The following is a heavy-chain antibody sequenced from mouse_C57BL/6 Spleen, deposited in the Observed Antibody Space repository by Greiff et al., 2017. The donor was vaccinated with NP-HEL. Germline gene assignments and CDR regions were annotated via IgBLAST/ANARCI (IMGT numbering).Heavy chain of an antibody. V-gene: IGHV5-17*01. D-gene: IGHD2-4*01. CDR1: GFTFSDYG. J-gene: IGHJ3*01. Sequence: EVQGVESGGGLVKPGGSLKLSCAASGFTFSDYGMHWVRQAPEKGLEWVAYISSGSSTIYYADKVKGRFTISIDNAKNTLFLQMTSRMSEDTAMYYCARRYYDYDGFADWGQGTLVTVSA. CDR2: ISSGSSTI. CDR3: ARRYYDYDGFAD.